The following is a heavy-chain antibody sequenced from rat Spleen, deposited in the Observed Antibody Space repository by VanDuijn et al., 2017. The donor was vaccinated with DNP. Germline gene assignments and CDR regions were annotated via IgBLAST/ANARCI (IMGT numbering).Heavy chain of an antibody. CDR3: ASRAPGDYFYGGYFDY. CDR1: GFTFSNYF. J-gene: IGHJ2*01. CDR2: IIYDGSRT. V-gene: IGHV5S10*01. Sequence: EVQLVESGGGSVQPGRSMRLSCAASGFTFSNYFMAWVRQAPKKGLEWVATIIYDGSRTYYRDSVKGRFTISRDNAKSTLYLQMDSLRSEDTATYYCASRAPGDYFYGGYFDYWGQGVMVTVSS. D-gene: IGHD1-6*01.